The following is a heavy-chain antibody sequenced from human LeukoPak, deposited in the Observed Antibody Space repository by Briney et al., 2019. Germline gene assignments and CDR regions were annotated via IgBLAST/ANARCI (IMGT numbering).Heavy chain of an antibody. CDR1: GLTFSDYH. D-gene: IGHD3-3*01. CDR2: ISDNGRTK. J-gene: IGHJ4*02. Sequence: MPGGSLRFSCAASGLTFSDYHMSWIRQAPGKGLEWVSHISDNGRTKYYANSVQGRSTVSRDNAKNSLYLQMNSLRADDTAVYYCATVHFGYFTFWGQGTLVPVSS. V-gene: IGHV3-11*01. CDR3: ATVHFGYFTF.